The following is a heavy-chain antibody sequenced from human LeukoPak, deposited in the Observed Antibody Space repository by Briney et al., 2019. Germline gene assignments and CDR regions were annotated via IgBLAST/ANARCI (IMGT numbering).Heavy chain of an antibody. CDR2: IYSGGST. CDR3: AKDLRSSGWQIGARPGGRVYYFDY. Sequence: GGSLRLSCAASGFTVSSNYMSWVRQAPGKGLEWVSVIYSGGSTYYADSVKGRFTISRDNSKNTLYLQMNSLRAEDTAVYYCAKDLRSSGWQIGARPGGRVYYFDYWGQGTLVTVSS. CDR1: GFTVSSNY. J-gene: IGHJ4*02. D-gene: IGHD6-19*01. V-gene: IGHV3-66*01.